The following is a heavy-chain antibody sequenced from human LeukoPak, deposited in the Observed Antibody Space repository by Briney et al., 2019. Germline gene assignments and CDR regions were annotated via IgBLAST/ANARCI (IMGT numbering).Heavy chain of an antibody. V-gene: IGHV1-2*02. Sequence: ASVKVSCKASGYTFTGYFIHWVRQAPGQGLEWMGWINPNSGGTNYAQKFQGRVTMTRDTSISTAYMELSRLRSDDTAVYYCARDLSRDGYNLYIWGQGTLVTVSS. CDR2: INPNSGGT. CDR3: ARDLSRDGYNLYI. CDR1: GYTFTGYF. J-gene: IGHJ4*02. D-gene: IGHD5-24*01.